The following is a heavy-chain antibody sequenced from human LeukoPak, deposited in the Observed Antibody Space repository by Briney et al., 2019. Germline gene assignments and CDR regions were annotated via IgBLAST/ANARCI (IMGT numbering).Heavy chain of an antibody. V-gene: IGHV3-48*04. Sequence: GGSLRLSCAASGFTFSSYGMNWVRQAPGQGLEWVSYISSTSGTIYYADSVKGRFTISRDNAKNSLYLQMHSLRAEDTAIYYCTRRFGYWGQGTLVTVSS. CDR1: GFTFSSYG. CDR2: ISSTSGTI. J-gene: IGHJ4*01. CDR3: TRRFGY.